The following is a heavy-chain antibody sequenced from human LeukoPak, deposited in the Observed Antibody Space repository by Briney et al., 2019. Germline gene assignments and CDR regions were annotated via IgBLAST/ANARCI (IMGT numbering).Heavy chain of an antibody. D-gene: IGHD1-20*01. CDR2: IRYDGNTK. V-gene: IGHV3-30*02. CDR3: ASGITGT. J-gene: IGHJ5*02. Sequence: PGGSLRLSCAASGFTFSNAWMSWVRQAPGKGLEWVAFIRYDGNTKYYADSVKGRFTISRVNSKNTLYLQMNSLRVEDTAVYYCASGITGTWGQGTLVTVSS. CDR1: GFTFSNAW.